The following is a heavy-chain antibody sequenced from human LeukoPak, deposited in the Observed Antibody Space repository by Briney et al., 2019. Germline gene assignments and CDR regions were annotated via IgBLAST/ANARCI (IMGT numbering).Heavy chain of an antibody. CDR1: GFTFSSYS. D-gene: IGHD6-13*01. V-gene: IGHV3-21*01. CDR2: ISSSSYI. J-gene: IGHJ4*02. Sequence: PGGSLRLSCAASGFTFSSYSMNWVRQAPGKGLEWVSSISSSSYIYYADSVKGRFTISRDNAKNSLYLQMNSLRAEDTAVYYCARADPYSSSWYFGYWGQGTLVTVSS. CDR3: ARADPYSSSWYFGY.